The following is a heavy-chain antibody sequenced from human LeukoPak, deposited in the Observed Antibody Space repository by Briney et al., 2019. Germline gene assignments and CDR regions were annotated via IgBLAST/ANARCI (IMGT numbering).Heavy chain of an antibody. J-gene: IGHJ4*02. CDR2: IIPIFATA. V-gene: IGHV1-69*01. CDR3: ARGTWSGYYTPFDY. D-gene: IGHD3-3*01. Sequence: CIIPIFATANYAQKFQGRFTITPHESTTTAYMELSSLRSEDTAVYYCARGTWSGYYTPFDYWGQGTLVTVSS.